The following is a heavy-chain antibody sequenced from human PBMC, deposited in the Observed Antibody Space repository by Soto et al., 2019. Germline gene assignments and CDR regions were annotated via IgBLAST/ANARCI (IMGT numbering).Heavy chain of an antibody. D-gene: IGHD3-22*01. J-gene: IGHJ3*02. CDR3: ARDRGYYDSSGFAFDI. V-gene: IGHV3-7*01. CDR1: GFTFSSYW. Sequence: PGGSLRLSCAASGFTFSSYWMSWVRQAPGKGLEWVANIKQDGSEKYYVDSVKGRSTISRDNAKNSLYLQMNSLRAEDTAVYYCARDRGYYDSSGFAFDIWGQGTMVTVSS. CDR2: IKQDGSEK.